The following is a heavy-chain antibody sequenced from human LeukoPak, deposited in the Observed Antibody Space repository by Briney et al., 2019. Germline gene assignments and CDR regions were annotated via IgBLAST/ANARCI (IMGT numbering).Heavy chain of an antibody. CDR3: ARDPGDYYYDSSGYPRRAFDI. CDR1: GGTFSSYA. D-gene: IGHD3-22*01. J-gene: IGHJ3*02. V-gene: IGHV1-69*01. CDR2: IIPIFGTA. Sequence: SVNVSCKASGGTFSSYAISWVRQAPGQGLEWMGGIIPIFGTANYAQKFQGRVTITADESTSTAYMELSSLRSEDTAVYYCARDPGDYYYDSSGYPRRAFDIWGQGTMVTVSS.